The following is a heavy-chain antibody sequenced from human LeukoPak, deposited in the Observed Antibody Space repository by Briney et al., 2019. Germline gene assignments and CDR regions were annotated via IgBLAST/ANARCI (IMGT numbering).Heavy chain of an antibody. CDR1: GFTFSSYD. CDR2: ISDSGDNT. J-gene: IGHJ6*02. CDR3: AKDLKGSIGRFWSGYFSCGMDV. Sequence: PGGSLRLSCAASGFTFSSYDMSWVRQAPGKGLEWVSGISDSGDNTHYADSVEGRFTISRDNSKNTLYLQMNSLRAEDTAVYYCAKDLKGSIGRFWSGYFSCGMDVWGQGTTVTVSS. D-gene: IGHD3-3*01. V-gene: IGHV3-23*01.